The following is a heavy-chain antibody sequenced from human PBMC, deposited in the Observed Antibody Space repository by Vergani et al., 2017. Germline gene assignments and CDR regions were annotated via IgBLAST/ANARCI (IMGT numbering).Heavy chain of an antibody. Sequence: QVQLVESGGGVVQPGRSLRLSCAASRFTFSSYAMHWVRQAPGKGLEWVAVTSYDGSNKYYADSVKGRFTISRDNSKNTLYLQMNSLRAEDTAVYYCARSDSSRYYYYMDVWGKGTTVTVSS. V-gene: IGHV3-30-3*01. CDR3: ARSDSSRYYYYMDV. CDR1: RFTFSSYA. CDR2: TSYDGSNK. D-gene: IGHD4-11*01. J-gene: IGHJ6*03.